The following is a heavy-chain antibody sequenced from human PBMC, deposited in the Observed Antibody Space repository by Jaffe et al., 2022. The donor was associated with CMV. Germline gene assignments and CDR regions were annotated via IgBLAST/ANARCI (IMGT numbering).Heavy chain of an antibody. CDR1: GFTFSSYA. CDR3: AKDWPLPSPVYSSGWYSENDAFDI. J-gene: IGHJ3*02. Sequence: EVQLLESGGGLVQPGGSLRLSCAASGFTFSSYAMSWVRQAPGKGLEWVSAISGSGGSTYYADSVKGRFTISRDNSKNTLYLQMNSLRAEDTAVYYCAKDWPLPSPVYSSGWYSENDAFDIWGQGTMVTVSS. D-gene: IGHD6-19*01. V-gene: IGHV3-23*01. CDR2: ISGSGGST.